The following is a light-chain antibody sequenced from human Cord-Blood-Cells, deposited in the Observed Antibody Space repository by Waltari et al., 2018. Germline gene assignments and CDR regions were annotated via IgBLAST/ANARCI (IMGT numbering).Light chain of an antibody. CDR3: CSYAGSSTWV. Sequence: QSALTQPASVSGSPGQSITISCTGTSSDVGRYNLVSCYQQHPGKAPKLMIYEGSKRPSGVSNRFSGSKAGNTASLTSSGLQAEDEADYYCCSYAGSSTWVFGGGTKLTVL. CDR2: EGS. CDR1: SSDVGRYNL. V-gene: IGLV2-23*01. J-gene: IGLJ3*02.